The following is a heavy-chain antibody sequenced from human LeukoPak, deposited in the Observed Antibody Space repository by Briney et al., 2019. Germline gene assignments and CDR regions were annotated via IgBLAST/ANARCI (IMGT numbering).Heavy chain of an antibody. V-gene: IGHV1-46*01. CDR1: GYTFTSYY. J-gene: IGHJ4*02. CDR2: INPSGGST. Sequence: ASVKVSCKASGYTFTSYYMHWVRQAPGQGLEWMGIINPSGGSTSYAQKFQGRVTMTRDTSTSTVYMELSSLRSEDTAVYYCARGNTAMVPSDYFDYWGQGTLVTVSS. CDR3: ARGNTAMVPSDYFDY. D-gene: IGHD5-18*01.